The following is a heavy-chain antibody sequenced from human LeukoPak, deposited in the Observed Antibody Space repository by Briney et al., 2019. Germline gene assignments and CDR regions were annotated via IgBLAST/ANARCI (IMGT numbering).Heavy chain of an antibody. D-gene: IGHD5-12*01. J-gene: IGHJ4*02. Sequence: GGSLRLSCAASGFTFSSYAMSWVRQAPGKGLEWVSYLSGSGSSTYYADSVKGRFTISRGNSKNTLYLQMNNLRAEDTAVYYCAKDVVATQGGLDYWGQGTMVTGSS. CDR1: GFTFSSYA. V-gene: IGHV3-23*01. CDR3: AKDVVATQGGLDY. CDR2: LSGSGSST.